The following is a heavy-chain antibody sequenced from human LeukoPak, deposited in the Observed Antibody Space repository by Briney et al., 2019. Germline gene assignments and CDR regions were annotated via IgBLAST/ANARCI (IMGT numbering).Heavy chain of an antibody. CDR2: ISSSGSTT. CDR1: GFTVSSNY. D-gene: IGHD6-19*01. Sequence: GGSLRLSCAASGFTVSSNYMSWIRQAPGKGLEWVSYISSSGSTTYYADSVKGRFTISRDNAKNPLYLQMNSLRAEDTAVYYCARAGYSSFWGQGTLVTVSS. V-gene: IGHV3-11*01. J-gene: IGHJ4*02. CDR3: ARAGYSSF.